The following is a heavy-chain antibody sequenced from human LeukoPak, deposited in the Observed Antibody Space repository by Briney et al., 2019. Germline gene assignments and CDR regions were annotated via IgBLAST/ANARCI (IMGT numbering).Heavy chain of an antibody. J-gene: IGHJ4*02. Sequence: PSETLSLTYTVSGASISRDYWTWIRQPPGKGLEWIGYIYNGGSTTYSPSLNSRVTISLDTSNNQVSLRLSSVTAADTAVYYCAKGGTYGGGADYWGQGTLVTVSS. CDR1: GASISRDY. D-gene: IGHD1-26*01. V-gene: IGHV4-59*01. CDR2: IYNGGST. CDR3: AKGGTYGGGADY.